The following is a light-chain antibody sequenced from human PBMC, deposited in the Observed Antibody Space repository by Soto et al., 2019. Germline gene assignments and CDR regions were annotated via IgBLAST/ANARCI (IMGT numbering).Light chain of an antibody. V-gene: IGKV1-27*01. CDR2: AAF. J-gene: IGKJ3*01. CDR1: QGISNY. CDR3: QEYNSAPRIFT. Sequence: DIQMTQSPSSLSASVGDRVTITCRASQGISNYLAWYQQKPGKVPKLLIYAAFTLQSGVPSRFSGSRSGTDFTLTISSLQPEDVATYYCQEYNSAPRIFTFGPGTKVDIK.